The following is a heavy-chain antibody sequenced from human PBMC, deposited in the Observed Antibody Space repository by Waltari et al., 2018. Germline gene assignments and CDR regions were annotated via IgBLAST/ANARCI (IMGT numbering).Heavy chain of an antibody. J-gene: IGHJ6*02. Sequence: QVQLVESGGGVVQPGRSLRLSCEASDFTFSSYAMHWVRQAPGKGLEWVAVISYNGRNIYYVDSVKGRFTISRDNSKKTLYIQMNSLRAEDTAVYYCARDYCDRTNCHGMDVWGQGTTVTVSS. CDR1: DFTFSSYA. D-gene: IGHD3-22*01. V-gene: IGHV3-30*04. CDR2: ISYNGRNI. CDR3: ARDYCDRTNCHGMDV.